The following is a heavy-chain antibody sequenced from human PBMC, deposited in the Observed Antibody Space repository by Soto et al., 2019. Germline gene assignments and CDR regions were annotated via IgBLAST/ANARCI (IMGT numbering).Heavy chain of an antibody. CDR1: GFIFGNYM. J-gene: IGHJ3*02. D-gene: IGHD2-15*01. V-gene: IGHV3-23*01. Sequence: EVQLLESGGGLVQPGESLRLSCAFSGFIFGNYMVTWVRQAPGKGLEWVSTSRDGGESTYYADSVKGRFTISRDNCKNTLYLQMDSLGVEDTAVYYCAPHVHCSGGSCHYDAFDIRGQGTMVTVSS. CDR3: APHVHCSGGSCHYDAFDI. CDR2: SRDGGEST.